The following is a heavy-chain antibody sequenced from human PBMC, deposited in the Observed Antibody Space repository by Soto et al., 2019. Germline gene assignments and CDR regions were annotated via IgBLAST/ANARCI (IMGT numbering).Heavy chain of an antibody. CDR3: ARHYGSGRPYFDY. V-gene: IGHV4-59*08. D-gene: IGHD3-10*01. Sequence: PSETLSLTCTVSGGSIRRYYWNWIRQPPGKGLEWIGYIYYGGSTNYNPSLKSRVTISVDTSKTQFSLKLSSVTAADTAVYYCARHYGSGRPYFDYWGQGTLVTVSS. CDR1: GGSIRRYY. CDR2: IYYGGST. J-gene: IGHJ4*02.